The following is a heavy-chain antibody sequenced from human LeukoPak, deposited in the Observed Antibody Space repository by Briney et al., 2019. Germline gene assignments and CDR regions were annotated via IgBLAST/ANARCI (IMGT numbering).Heavy chain of an antibody. Sequence: PSETLSLTGAVYGGSFSGYYWSWIRQPPGKGLEWVGEINHSGGTNYNPSLKSRVTISVDTSKNQFSLKLSSVTAADTAVYYCARAPLRDIVVVPAARAGMDVWGKGTTVTVSS. CDR1: GGSFSGYY. CDR2: INHSGGT. D-gene: IGHD2-2*01. V-gene: IGHV4-34*01. CDR3: ARAPLRDIVVVPAARAGMDV. J-gene: IGHJ6*04.